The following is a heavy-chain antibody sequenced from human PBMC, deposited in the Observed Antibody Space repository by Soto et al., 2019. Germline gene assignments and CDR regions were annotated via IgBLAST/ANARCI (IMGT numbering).Heavy chain of an antibody. CDR1: GGSISSYY. D-gene: IGHD3-3*01. Sequence: SETLSLTCTVSGGSISSYYWSWIRQPPGKGLEWIGYIYYSGSTNYNPSLKSRVTISVDTSKNQFSLKLSSVTAADTAVYYCARDRGLRFLDHWFDPWGQGNLVTVS. J-gene: IGHJ5*02. CDR3: ARDRGLRFLDHWFDP. CDR2: IYYSGST. V-gene: IGHV4-59*01.